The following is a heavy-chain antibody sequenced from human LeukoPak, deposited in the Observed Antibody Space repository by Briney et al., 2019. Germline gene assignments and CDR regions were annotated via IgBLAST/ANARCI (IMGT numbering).Heavy chain of an antibody. J-gene: IGHJ4*02. CDR3: ARDNDSRNPPHFDY. CDR2: IKTDGSST. Sequence: QTGGSLRLSCAASGFTFSSYWMHWVRQAPGKGLVWVSHIKTDGSSTNYAESVKGRFTISRDNAKNTVYLQMNSLRAEDTAVYYCARDNDSRNPPHFDYWGQGTLVTVSS. V-gene: IGHV3-74*01. CDR1: GFTFSSYW. D-gene: IGHD1-14*01.